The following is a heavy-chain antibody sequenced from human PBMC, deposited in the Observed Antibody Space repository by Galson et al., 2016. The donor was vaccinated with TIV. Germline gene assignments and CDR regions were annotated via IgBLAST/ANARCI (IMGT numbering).Heavy chain of an antibody. J-gene: IGHJ4*02. CDR2: IYPVDSDT. CDR1: GYRFSNYW. Sequence: QSGAEVKEPGESLKISCKGSGYRFSNYWIAWVRQMPWKGLEWMGVIYPVDSDTRYSPSFQGQVTISADKSISTAYLQWNSLKASGSAIYYCARERGSGYAYYFDFWGQGTLVTVSS. V-gene: IGHV5-51*03. CDR3: ARERGSGYAYYFDF. D-gene: IGHD6-25*01.